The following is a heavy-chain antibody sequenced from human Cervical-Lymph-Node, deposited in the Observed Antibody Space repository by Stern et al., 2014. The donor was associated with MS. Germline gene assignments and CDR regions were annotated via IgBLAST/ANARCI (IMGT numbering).Heavy chain of an antibody. J-gene: IGHJ4*02. CDR3: ARGYSSGLDYFDY. V-gene: IGHV4-61*02. CDR2: TYTSGST. CDR1: GGSISSGSHY. D-gene: IGHD6-19*01. Sequence: VQLVESGPGLVKPSQTLSLTCTVSGGSISSGSHYWSWIRQPAGKGLEWIGRTYTSGSTNYNPSLKSRVTISVDTSKNQFPLKVSSVTAADTAVYYCARGYSSGLDYFDYWGQGTLVTVSS.